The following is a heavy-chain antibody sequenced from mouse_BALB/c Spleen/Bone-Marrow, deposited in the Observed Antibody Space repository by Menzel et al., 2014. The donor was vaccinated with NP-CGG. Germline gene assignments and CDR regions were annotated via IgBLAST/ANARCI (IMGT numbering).Heavy chain of an antibody. CDR2: IYPGSGNT. CDR3: ARDHYGNYEGFDY. V-gene: IGHV1-77*01. Sequence: LVELGAELARPGTSVQLPCKASGYTFTDYYINWVKQRTGQGLEWIGEIYPGSGNTYYNEKFKGKATLTADKSSSTVNIHLSSLTSEDSAVYFCARDHYGNYEGFDYWGQGTLVTVSA. CDR1: GYTFTDYY. J-gene: IGHJ3*01. D-gene: IGHD2-1*01.